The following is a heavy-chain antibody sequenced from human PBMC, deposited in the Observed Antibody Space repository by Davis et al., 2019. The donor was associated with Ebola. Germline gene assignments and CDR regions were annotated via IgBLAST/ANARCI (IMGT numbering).Heavy chain of an antibody. D-gene: IGHD6-25*01. CDR3: ARDLPSSGLNNYYYVMDV. J-gene: IGHJ6*02. CDR2: ISAYNGNT. CDR1: GYTFISYG. Sequence: AASVKVSCKASGYTFISYGFSWVRQAPGQGLEWMGWISAYNGNTKYAQNFHGRVTMTTDTSTRTAYMELRSLRSDDTAVYYCARDLPSSGLNNYYYVMDVWGQGTTVTVSS. V-gene: IGHV1-18*01.